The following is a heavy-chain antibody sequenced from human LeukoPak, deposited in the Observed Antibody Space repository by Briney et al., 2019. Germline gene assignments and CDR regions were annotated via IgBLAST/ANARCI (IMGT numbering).Heavy chain of an antibody. CDR1: GYTFTSYG. J-gene: IGHJ6*02. CDR3: ARDYDSSGYFNAYYYYGMDV. Sequence: ASVKVSCKASGYTFTSYGISWVRQAPGQGLEWMGWMNPNSGNTGYAQKFQGRVTMTRNTSISTAYMELSSLRSEDTAVYYCARDYDSSGYFNAYYYYGMDVWGQGTTVTVSS. D-gene: IGHD3-22*01. CDR2: MNPNSGNT. V-gene: IGHV1-8*02.